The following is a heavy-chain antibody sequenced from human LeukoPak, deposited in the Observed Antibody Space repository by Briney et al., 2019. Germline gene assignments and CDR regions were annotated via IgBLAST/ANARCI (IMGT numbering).Heavy chain of an antibody. D-gene: IGHD2-2*02. J-gene: IGHJ4*02. CDR1: GFTVSRNY. V-gene: IGHV3-53*01. CDR2: LYSGGST. CDR3: AKASRRHCGSSSCYTLDY. Sequence: GGSLRLSCAASGFTVSRNYMSWVRQAPGKGLEWVSVLYSGGSTYYADSVKGRFTISRDNSNNTLYLQMNSLSAEDTAVYYCAKASRRHCGSSSCYTLDYWGQGTLVTVSS.